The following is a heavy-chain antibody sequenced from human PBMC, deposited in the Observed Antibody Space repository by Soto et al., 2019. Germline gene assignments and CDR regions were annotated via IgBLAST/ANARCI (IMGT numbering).Heavy chain of an antibody. D-gene: IGHD3-3*01. CDR1: GFTFSSYA. CDR2: ISGSGGST. J-gene: IGHJ5*02. CDR3: AKLPYYDFWSGYLTHNWFDP. V-gene: IGHV3-23*01. Sequence: GGSLRLSCAASGFTFSSYAMSWVRQAPGKGLEWVSAISGSGGSTYYADSVKGRFTISRDNSKNTLYLQMNSLRAEDTAVYYCAKLPYYDFWSGYLTHNWFDPWGQGTLVTVSS.